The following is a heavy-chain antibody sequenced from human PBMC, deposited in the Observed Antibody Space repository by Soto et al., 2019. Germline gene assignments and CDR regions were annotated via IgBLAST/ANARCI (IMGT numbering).Heavy chain of an antibody. Sequence: ASVKVSCKASGFTFTGYYVHWVRQAPGQGLEWMGWINPNSGDTYLAQRFQGRVTMNRDTSIGTAYMELRGLTSDDTAEYYCAKGGAIVAAGTRVYLYNAMDVWGQGTTVTVSS. V-gene: IGHV1-2*02. CDR3: AKGGAIVAAGTRVYLYNAMDV. CDR2: INPNSGDT. D-gene: IGHD1-26*01. J-gene: IGHJ6*02. CDR1: GFTFTGYY.